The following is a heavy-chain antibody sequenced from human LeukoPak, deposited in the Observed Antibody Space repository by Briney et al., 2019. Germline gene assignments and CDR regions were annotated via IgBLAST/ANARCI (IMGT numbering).Heavy chain of an antibody. J-gene: IGHJ4*02. CDR1: GYSLTRYD. CDR3: ARQMGSGWYFFSGSYQPFDY. D-gene: IGHD6-19*01. V-gene: IGHV1-8*03. CDR2: MSPNSLNT. Sequence: ASVKVPCKDSGYSLTRYDIYLVLQATGQVLGEMAWMSPNSLNTGYAQKFQGRVTITSNTSISTAYVEMSSLRSDETAVYDCARQMGSGWYFFSGSYQPFDYWGQGTLVTVSS.